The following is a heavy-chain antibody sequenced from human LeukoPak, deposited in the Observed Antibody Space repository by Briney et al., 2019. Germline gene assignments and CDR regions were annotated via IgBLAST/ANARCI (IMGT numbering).Heavy chain of an antibody. CDR2: IKQDGGEI. J-gene: IGHJ5*01. CDR1: GFTFSRYW. CDR3: ARDKVVGPTKFDS. V-gene: IGHV3-7*01. D-gene: IGHD1-26*01. Sequence: PGGSLRLSCAASGFTFSRYWMSWVRQAPGKGLEWVANIKQDGGEIYYVDSVKGRFTISRDNAKNSVYLHMNSLRAEDTAVYYYARDKVVGPTKFDSWGQGTLVTVSS.